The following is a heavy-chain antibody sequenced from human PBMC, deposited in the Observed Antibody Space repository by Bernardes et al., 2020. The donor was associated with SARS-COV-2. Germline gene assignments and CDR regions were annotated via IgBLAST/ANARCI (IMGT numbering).Heavy chain of an antibody. V-gene: IGHV3-21*01. CDR3: ARSWGGPWGYDILTGFDHYYYYYGMDV. CDR1: GFTFSSYS. Sequence: GGSLRLSCAASGFTFSSYSMNWVRQAPGKGLEWVSSISSSSSYIYYADSVKGRFTISRDNAKNSLYLQMNSLRAEDTAVYYCARSWGGPWGYDILTGFDHYYYYYGMDVWGQGTTVTVSS. D-gene: IGHD3-9*01. CDR2: ISSSSSYI. J-gene: IGHJ6*02.